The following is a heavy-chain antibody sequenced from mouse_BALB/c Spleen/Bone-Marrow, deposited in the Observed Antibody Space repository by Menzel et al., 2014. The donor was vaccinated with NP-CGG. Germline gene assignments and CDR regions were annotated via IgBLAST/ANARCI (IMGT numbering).Heavy chain of an antibody. CDR2: INSNGGIT. D-gene: IGHD3-2*02. V-gene: IGHV5-6-3*01. CDR1: GFTFSNYG. J-gene: IGHJ2*01. Sequence: EVMLVESGGGLVQPGGSLKLSCAASGFTFSNYGMSWVRQTPDKRLELVATINSNGGITYYPDSVKGRFTISRDNAKNTLYLQMSSLKSEDTAMYYCAKNQEAFDYWGQATTLTISS. CDR3: AKNQEAFDY.